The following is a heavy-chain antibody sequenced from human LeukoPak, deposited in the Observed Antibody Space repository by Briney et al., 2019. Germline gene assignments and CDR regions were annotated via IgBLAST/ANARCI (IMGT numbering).Heavy chain of an antibody. CDR1: GFTFSSYA. D-gene: IGHD3-16*02. CDR3: ARNYYDYVWGSYRSGFDY. J-gene: IGHJ4*02. Sequence: GGSLRLSCAASGFTFSSYAMSWVRQAPGKGLEWVSSISSSSSYICYADSVKGRFTISRDNAKNSLYLQMNSLRAEDTAVYYCARNYYDYVWGSYRSGFDYWGQGTLVTDSS. V-gene: IGHV3-21*01. CDR2: ISSSSSYI.